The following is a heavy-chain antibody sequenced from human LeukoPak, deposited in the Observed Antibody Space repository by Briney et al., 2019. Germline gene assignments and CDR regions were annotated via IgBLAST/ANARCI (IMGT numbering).Heavy chain of an antibody. J-gene: IGHJ4*02. D-gene: IGHD4-23*01. CDR2: IKKDGSEK. CDR3: VKKGGNNGRYDYFDY. V-gene: IGHV3-7*01. CDR1: GFTFTSYW. Sequence: GGSLRLSCAASGFTFTSYWMTWVRQAPGKGLEWVANIKKDGSEKYYVDSVKGRFTISRDNSKNTVYLQMDSLRTEDTAVYYCVKKGGNNGRYDYFDYWGQGTLVTVSS.